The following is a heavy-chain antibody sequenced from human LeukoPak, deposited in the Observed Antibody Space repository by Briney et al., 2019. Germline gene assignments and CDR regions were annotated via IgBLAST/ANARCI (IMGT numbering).Heavy chain of an antibody. Sequence: PGGSLRLSCAASGFSFSSYSMSWVRQAPGKGPEWVSSIGGSGGGTDYADSVKGRFNISRDNSKKMLYLQMNSLRVEDTAVCYCAKDIRVHYFDPRGYLFDPWGQGTLVTVSS. CDR2: IGGSGGGT. CDR3: AKDIRVHYFDPRGYLFDP. CDR1: GFSFSSYS. V-gene: IGHV3-23*01. D-gene: IGHD3-22*01. J-gene: IGHJ5*02.